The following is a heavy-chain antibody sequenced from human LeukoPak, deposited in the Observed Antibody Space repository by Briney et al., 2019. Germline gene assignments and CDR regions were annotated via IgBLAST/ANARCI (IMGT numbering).Heavy chain of an antibody. CDR1: GFTFSSYG. D-gene: IGHD4-17*01. V-gene: IGHV3-33*01. J-gene: IGHJ4*02. CDR2: IWYDGSNK. Sequence: GGSLRLSCAASGFTFSSYGMHWVRQAPGKGLEWVAVIWYDGSNKYYADSVKGRFTISRDNSKNTLYLQMNSLRAEDTAVYYCARDQGSTTVTPKPNFDYWGQGTLVTVSS. CDR3: ARDQGSTTVTPKPNFDY.